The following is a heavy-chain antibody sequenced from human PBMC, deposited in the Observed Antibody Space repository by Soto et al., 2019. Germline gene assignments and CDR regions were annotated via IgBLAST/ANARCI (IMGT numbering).Heavy chain of an antibody. CDR2: IYYSGST. Sequence: PSETLSLTCTVSGGSISSGDYYWSWIRQPPGKGLEWIVYIYYSGSTNYNPSLKSRVTISVDTSKNQFSLKLSSVTAADTAVYFCAREPNYYESLGWFDPWGQGTLVTVSA. D-gene: IGHD3-22*01. CDR1: GGSISSGDYY. CDR3: AREPNYYESLGWFDP. J-gene: IGHJ5*02. V-gene: IGHV4-61*08.